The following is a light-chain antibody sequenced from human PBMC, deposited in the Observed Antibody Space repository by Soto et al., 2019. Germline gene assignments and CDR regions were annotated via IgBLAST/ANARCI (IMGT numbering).Light chain of an antibody. V-gene: IGKV3-20*01. Sequence: IVVTQSAGTLSMSPGARATLSGRASQSVSSSYLAWYQQKPGQAPRLLIYSASRRATGIPDRFTGSGSGTDFTLTINRVEPEDFAVYFCQQYACSPRRFGQGAKVDIK. J-gene: IGKJ1*01. CDR1: QSVSSSY. CDR2: SAS. CDR3: QQYACSPRR.